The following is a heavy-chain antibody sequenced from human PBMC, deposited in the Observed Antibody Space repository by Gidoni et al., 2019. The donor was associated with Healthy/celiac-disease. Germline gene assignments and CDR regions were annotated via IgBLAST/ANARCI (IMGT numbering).Heavy chain of an antibody. D-gene: IGHD6-6*01. CDR3: ARSRWSSSGLSLFDY. V-gene: IGHV4-34*01. Sequence: QVQLQQWGAGLLKPSETLSLTCAAYGGSFSGYYWSWIRQPPGKGLEWIGEINHSGSTNYNPSLKSRVTISVDTSKNQFSLKLSSVTAADTAVYYCARSRWSSSGLSLFDYWGQGTLVTVSS. CDR2: INHSGST. J-gene: IGHJ4*02. CDR1: GGSFSGYY.